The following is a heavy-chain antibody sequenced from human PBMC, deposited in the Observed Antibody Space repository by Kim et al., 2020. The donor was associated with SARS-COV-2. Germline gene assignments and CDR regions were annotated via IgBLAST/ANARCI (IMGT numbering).Heavy chain of an antibody. CDR1: GFTFSTYW. CDR2: INQDGSAK. Sequence: GGSLRLSCAASGFTFSTYWMTWVRQAPGKGLEWVANINQDGSAKYYEDSVRGRFTISRDNAKNSLFLQMNSLRAEDTAVYYCANCRRGYSGQGTLGTVS. CDR3: ANCRRGY. V-gene: IGHV3-7*01. J-gene: IGHJ4*02. D-gene: IGHD2-21*02.